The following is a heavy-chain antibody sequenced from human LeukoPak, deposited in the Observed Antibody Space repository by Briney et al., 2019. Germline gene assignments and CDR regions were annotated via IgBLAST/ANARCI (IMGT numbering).Heavy chain of an antibody. CDR2: IYHTGSS. D-gene: IGHD6-13*01. CDR1: AYSITNGHY. Sequence: SETLSLTCTVSAYSITNGHYWGWIRQSPGKGLEWIGSIYHTGSSYYNPSLKSRVTISVDTSKNQFSLKLSSVTAADTAVYYCARVYTGSSWDYYYYLDVWGKGTTVTVSS. J-gene: IGHJ6*03. V-gene: IGHV4-38-2*02. CDR3: ARVYTGSSWDYYYYLDV.